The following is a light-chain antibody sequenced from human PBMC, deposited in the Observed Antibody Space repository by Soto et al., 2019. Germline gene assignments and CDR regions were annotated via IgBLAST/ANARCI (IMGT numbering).Light chain of an antibody. CDR3: QQYGDSPLT. V-gene: IGKV3-20*01. Sequence: EIVLTQSPGTLSLSAGERATLSWGASQSVSNNYLAWYQQKNGQAPRLVIYAASTRAAAVPDRFTGSGYGTDFDLTISRLETEDFGVYYCQQYGDSPLTSGPGTKVDIK. J-gene: IGKJ3*01. CDR2: AAS. CDR1: QSVSNNY.